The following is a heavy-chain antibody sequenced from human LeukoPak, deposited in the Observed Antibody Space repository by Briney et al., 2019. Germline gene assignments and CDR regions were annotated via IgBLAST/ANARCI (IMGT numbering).Heavy chain of an antibody. CDR3: VRNAYGSGTYLVLHH. CDR1: GFIFRDHY. D-gene: IGHD3-10*01. Sequence: PGGSLRLSCAASGFIFRDHYMGWVRQAPGKGLEWVGRSKNKANSYTTEYAASVKGRFTISRDDSKNSLYLQMNSLKTEDTAMYYCVRNAYGSGTYLVLHHWGQGTPVTVSS. J-gene: IGHJ5*02. CDR2: SKNKANSYTT. V-gene: IGHV3-72*01.